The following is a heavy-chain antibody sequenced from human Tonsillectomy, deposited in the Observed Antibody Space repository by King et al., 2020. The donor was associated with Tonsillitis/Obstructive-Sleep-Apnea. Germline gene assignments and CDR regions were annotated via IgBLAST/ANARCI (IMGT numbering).Heavy chain of an antibody. J-gene: IGHJ4*02. Sequence: VQLVESGGGVVQPGRSLRLSCAASGFTFSSYAMHWVRQAPGKGLEWVAVISYDGSNKYYADSVKGRFTISRDNSKSTLYLQMNSLRAEDTAVYYCARDYREGTILLVINFDSWGQGTLVTVSS. V-gene: IGHV3-30*04. CDR1: GFTFSSYA. CDR3: ARDYREGTILLVINFDS. CDR2: ISYDGSNK. D-gene: IGHD3-9*01.